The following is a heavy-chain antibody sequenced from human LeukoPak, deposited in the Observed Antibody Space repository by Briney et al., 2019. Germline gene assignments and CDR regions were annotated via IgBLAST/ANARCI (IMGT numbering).Heavy chain of an antibody. CDR1: GFTFSSYG. CDR2: IWYDGSNK. CDR3: ARDGEWLVLLLDY. J-gene: IGHJ4*02. D-gene: IGHD6-19*01. V-gene: IGHV3-33*01. Sequence: GRSLRLSCAASGFTFSSYGMHWVRQAPGKGLEWVAVIWYDGSNKYYADSVKGRFTISRDNSKNTLYLQMNSLRAEDTAVYYCARDGEWLVLLLDYWGQGTLVTVSS.